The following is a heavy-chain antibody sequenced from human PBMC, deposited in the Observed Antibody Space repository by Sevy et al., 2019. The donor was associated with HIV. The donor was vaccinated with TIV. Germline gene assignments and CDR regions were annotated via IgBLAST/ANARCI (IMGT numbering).Heavy chain of an antibody. Sequence: GGSLRLSCAASGFTFSSYAMHWVRQAPGKGLEWVAVISYDESYKYYADSVKGRFTISRDNSKNKLYLQMNSLRAEDTAVDYCASSYGSGNSDYYGMDVWGQGTTVTVSS. V-gene: IGHV3-30-3*01. CDR3: ASSYGSGNSDYYGMDV. J-gene: IGHJ6*02. CDR2: ISYDESYK. CDR1: GFTFSSYA. D-gene: IGHD3-10*01.